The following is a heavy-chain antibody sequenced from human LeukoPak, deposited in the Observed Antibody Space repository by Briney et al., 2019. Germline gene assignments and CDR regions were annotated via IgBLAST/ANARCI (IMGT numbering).Heavy chain of an antibody. J-gene: IGHJ4*02. Sequence: ASVKVSCKASGGTFSSYAISWVRQAPGQGLEWMGRIIPIFGIANYAQKFQGRVTITADKSTSTAYMELSSLRSEDTAVYYCARTAPMSNYGSGSYYLDYWGQGTLDTVSS. V-gene: IGHV1-69*10. D-gene: IGHD3-10*01. CDR2: IIPIFGIA. CDR1: GGTFSSYA. CDR3: ARTAPMSNYGSGSYYLDY.